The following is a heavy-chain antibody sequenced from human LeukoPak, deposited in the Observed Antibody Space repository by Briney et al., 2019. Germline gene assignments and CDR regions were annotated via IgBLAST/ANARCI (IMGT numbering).Heavy chain of an antibody. V-gene: IGHV4-59*01. CDR1: GGSLNGCY. CDR2: IHYSGST. CDR3: ARRDDTYFFS. J-gene: IGHJ4*02. D-gene: IGHD3-3*01. Sequence: SETLSLTCTVSGGSLNGCYWMWIRQPPGKGLEWIGYIHYSGSTNYNPSLKSRVSISVDTSKKQFSLRLTSVTAADTAVYYCARRDDTYFFSRGQRTLVTVSS.